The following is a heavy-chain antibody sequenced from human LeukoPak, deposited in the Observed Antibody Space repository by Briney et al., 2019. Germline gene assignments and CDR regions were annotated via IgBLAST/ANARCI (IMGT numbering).Heavy chain of an antibody. D-gene: IGHD3-3*01. CDR1: GGSISSGGYY. CDR3: ARLSSRTHYDFWSGYYDGWFDP. CDR2: IYYSGST. Sequence: SETLSLTCTVSGGSISSGGYYWIWIPQHPGKGLEWIGYIYYSGSTYYNPSLKSRVTISVDTSKNQFSLKLSSVTAADTAVYYCARLSSRTHYDFWSGYYDGWFDPWGQGTLVTVSS. J-gene: IGHJ5*02. V-gene: IGHV4-31*03.